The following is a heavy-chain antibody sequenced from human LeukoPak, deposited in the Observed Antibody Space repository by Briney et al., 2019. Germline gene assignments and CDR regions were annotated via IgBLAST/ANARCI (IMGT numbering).Heavy chain of an antibody. Sequence: GGSLRLSCVVSGFTFSNYWMTWVRQAPGKGLEWVANIQQDGSEKYYVDSVKGRFTIFRDNAKNSVYLQMNSLRAEDTAVYYCARFGYSHGYGWGGGCYYYYMDVWGKGTTVTVSS. D-gene: IGHD5-18*01. V-gene: IGHV3-7*01. CDR1: GFTFSNYW. J-gene: IGHJ6*03. CDR3: ARFGYSHGYGWGGGCYYYYMDV. CDR2: IQQDGSEK.